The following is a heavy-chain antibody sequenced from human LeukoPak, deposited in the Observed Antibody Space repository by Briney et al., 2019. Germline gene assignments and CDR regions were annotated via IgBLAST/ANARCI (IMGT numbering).Heavy chain of an antibody. CDR3: ARLAVDGAIDY. D-gene: IGHD6-19*01. Sequence: SVKVSSKPSRGTLSSYVISWVRQAPGEGVEWMGGIIPILGTANYAQKFQGRVTITADESRSTAYLQLSSLRAEDTAVYYCARLAVDGAIDYWGQGTLVTVSS. V-gene: IGHV1-69*13. J-gene: IGHJ4*02. CDR1: RGTLSSYV. CDR2: IIPILGTA.